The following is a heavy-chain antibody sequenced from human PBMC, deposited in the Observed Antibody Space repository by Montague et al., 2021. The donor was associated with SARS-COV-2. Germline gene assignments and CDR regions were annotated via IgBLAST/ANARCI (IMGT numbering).Heavy chain of an antibody. CDR3: ARVSSSWSQDYYYYMDV. CDR2: IDWDDDK. CDR1: GFSFSTSGMC. D-gene: IGHD6-13*01. V-gene: IGHV2-70*11. Sequence: PALVKPTQTLTLTCTFSGFSFSTSGMCVSWIRQPPGKALEWLARIDWDDDKYYSTSLKTRLTISKDTSKNQVVLTMTNMDPVDTATYYCARVSSSWSQDYYYYMDVWGKGTTVTVSS. J-gene: IGHJ6*03.